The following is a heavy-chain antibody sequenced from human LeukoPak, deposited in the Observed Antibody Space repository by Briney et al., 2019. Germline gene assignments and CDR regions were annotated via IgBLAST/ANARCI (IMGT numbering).Heavy chain of an antibody. CDR1: GGSFSGYY. CDR3: ARVGRYGSGSYGAFDI. V-gene: IGHV4-34*01. Sequence: TPSETLSLTCAVYGGSFSGYYWSWIRQPPATGMERIGEINHSGSANDNPTLTSRVSISVDTSKTQFSLKLTSVTAADTAVYYCARVGRYGSGSYGAFDIWGQGTMVTVSS. CDR2: INHSGSA. J-gene: IGHJ3*02. D-gene: IGHD3-10*01.